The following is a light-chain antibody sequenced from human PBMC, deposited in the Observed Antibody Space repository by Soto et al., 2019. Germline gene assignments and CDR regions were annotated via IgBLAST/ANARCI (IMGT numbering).Light chain of an antibody. CDR2: GDN. V-gene: IGLV3-10*01. CDR1: ALPKKT. CDR3: YSTDSSNSRGV. Sequence: SYELTQPPSVSVSPGQTARITCSGDALPKKTAYWYQQRSGQAPVLVIYGDNKRPSGIPERFSVSSSGTVATLTISGAQVEDEADYFCYSTDSSNSRGVFGGGTKLTVL. J-gene: IGLJ2*01.